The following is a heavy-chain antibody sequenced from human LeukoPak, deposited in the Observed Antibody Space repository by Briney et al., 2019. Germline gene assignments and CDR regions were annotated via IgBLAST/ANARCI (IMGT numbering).Heavy chain of an antibody. J-gene: IGHJ4*02. CDR3: ARVRDGGIDY. CDR2: IYYSGST. CDR1: GGSISSGGYY. D-gene: IGHD4-23*01. V-gene: IGHV4-31*03. Sequence: TLSLTCTVSGGSISSGGYYWSWIRQHPGKGLEWIGYIYYSGSTYYNPSLKSRVTISVDTSKSQFSLKLSSVTAADTAVYYCARVRDGGIDYWGQGTLVTVSS.